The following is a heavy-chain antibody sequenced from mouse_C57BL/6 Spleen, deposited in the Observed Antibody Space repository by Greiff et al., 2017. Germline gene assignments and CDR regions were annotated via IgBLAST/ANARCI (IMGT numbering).Heavy chain of an antibody. CDR2: IWRGGST. J-gene: IGHJ4*01. Sequence: VKLMESGPGLVQPSQSLSITCTVSGFSLTSYGVHWVRQPPGKGLEWLGVIWRGGSTDYNAAFISRLSISKDNSKSQVFFKMNSLQADDTAIYYCAKGDGLRGAMDYWGQGTSVTVSS. V-gene: IGHV2-4*01. D-gene: IGHD2-4*01. CDR3: AKGDGLRGAMDY. CDR1: GFSLTSYG.